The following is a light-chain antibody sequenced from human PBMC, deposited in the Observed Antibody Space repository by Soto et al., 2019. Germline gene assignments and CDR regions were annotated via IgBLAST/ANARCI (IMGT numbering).Light chain of an antibody. CDR1: QTISSW. CDR2: KAS. V-gene: IGKV1-5*03. J-gene: IGKJ3*01. Sequence: DIQMTQSPSTLSASVGDRVIITCRASQTISSWLAWYQQKPGKAPKLLIYKASSLESGVPSRFSGSGSGTDSTLTISRLQPDYFASYYCHQDRSYSPFTFGPGTKVDVK. CDR3: HQDRSYSPFT.